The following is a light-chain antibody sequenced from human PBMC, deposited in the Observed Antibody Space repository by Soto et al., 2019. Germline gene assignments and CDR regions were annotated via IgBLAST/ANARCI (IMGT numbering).Light chain of an antibody. CDR3: HQRQSWPRT. CDR1: QYINTR. V-gene: IGKV3-11*01. J-gene: IGKJ5*01. CDR2: QTS. Sequence: IVLTQSPATLSSFPGDRVTLSCIASQYINTRLAWYQHRPGQAPRLLIYQTSLRAAGIPARFSASGSGTDFTLTISDVQPEDFALYYCHQRQSWPRTFGQGTRLEIK.